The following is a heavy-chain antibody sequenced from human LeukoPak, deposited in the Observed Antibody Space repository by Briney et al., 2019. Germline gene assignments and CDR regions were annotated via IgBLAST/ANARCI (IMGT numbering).Heavy chain of an antibody. D-gene: IGHD3-22*01. J-gene: IGHJ4*02. Sequence: PSETLSLTCTVSGGSISSSSYYWGWIRQPPGKGLEWIGSIYYSGSTYYNPSLKSRVTISVDTSTNQFSMKLSSVTAADTAVYYCARRNQVLREYSYDSSGYLYFDYWGQGTLVTVSS. CDR3: ARRNQVLREYSYDSSGYLYFDY. CDR1: GGSISSSSYY. CDR2: IYYSGST. V-gene: IGHV4-39*01.